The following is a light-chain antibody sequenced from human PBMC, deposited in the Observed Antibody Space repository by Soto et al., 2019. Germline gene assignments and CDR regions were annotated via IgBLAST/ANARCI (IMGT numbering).Light chain of an antibody. CDR3: HHRGDWIT. V-gene: IGKV1-39*01. Sequence: DIPMTQSPSSLSASVGDRVTITCRASQTIRNFLNWYQQKPGTAPRLLIHTTSSLQSGVPARFSGSGSGTDFTLTISSLQPEDFAVYYCHHRGDWITFGQGTRLEIK. CDR2: TTS. J-gene: IGKJ5*01. CDR1: QTIRNF.